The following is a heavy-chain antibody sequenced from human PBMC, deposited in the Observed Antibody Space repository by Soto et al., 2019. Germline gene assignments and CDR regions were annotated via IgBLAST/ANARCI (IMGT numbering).Heavy chain of an antibody. J-gene: IGHJ4*02. CDR3: ATLGTYSGYDYLDY. CDR1: GFTFSSYG. Sequence: GGSLRLSCAASGFTFSSYGMHWVRQAPGKGLEWVAVISYDGSNKYYADSVKGRFTISRDNSKNTLYLQMNSLRAEDTAVYYCATLGTYSGYDYLDYWGQGTLVTVSS. CDR2: ISYDGSNK. D-gene: IGHD5-12*01. V-gene: IGHV3-30*03.